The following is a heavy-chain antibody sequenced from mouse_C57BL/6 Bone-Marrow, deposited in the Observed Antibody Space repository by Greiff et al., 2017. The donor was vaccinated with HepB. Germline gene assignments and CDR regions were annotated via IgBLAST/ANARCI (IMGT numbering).Heavy chain of an antibody. V-gene: IGHV1-18*01. Sequence: VQLQQSGPELVKPGASVKIPCKASGYTFTDYNMDWVKQSHGKSLEWIGDINPNNGGTIYNQKFKGKATLTVDNSSSTAYMELRSLTSEDTAVYYCARRDWDWYFEVWGTGTTVTVSS. CDR2: INPNNGGT. CDR1: GYTFTDYN. J-gene: IGHJ1*03. CDR3: ARRDWDWYFEV. D-gene: IGHD4-1*01.